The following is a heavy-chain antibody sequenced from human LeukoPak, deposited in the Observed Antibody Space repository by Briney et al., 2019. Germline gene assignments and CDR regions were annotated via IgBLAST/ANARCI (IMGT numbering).Heavy chain of an antibody. CDR3: TTDFHGGVPGPYHF. J-gene: IGHJ4*02. D-gene: IGHD2-8*02. CDR1: GFSFSNAW. V-gene: IGHV3-15*01. Sequence: GGSLRLSCAASGFSFSNAWMSWVRQAPGKGLEWVGRIKSKTDGGTTDYAAPVKARITISRDDSKNTLYLQTNSLKTEDTALYYCTTDFHGGVPGPYHFGGQGTLVTVSS. CDR2: IKSKTDGGTT.